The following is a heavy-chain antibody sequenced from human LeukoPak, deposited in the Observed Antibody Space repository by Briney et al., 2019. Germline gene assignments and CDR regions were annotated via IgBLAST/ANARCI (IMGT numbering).Heavy chain of an antibody. Sequence: SETLSLTCAVYGGSFSGYYWSWIRQPPGKGLEWIGEINHSGSTNYNPSLKGRVTISVDTSKNQFSLKLSSVTAADTAVYYCARWLGRGSYYSIDYWGQGTLVTVSS. D-gene: IGHD1-26*01. J-gene: IGHJ4*02. CDR1: GGSFSGYY. CDR3: ARWLGRGSYYSIDY. V-gene: IGHV4-34*01. CDR2: INHSGST.